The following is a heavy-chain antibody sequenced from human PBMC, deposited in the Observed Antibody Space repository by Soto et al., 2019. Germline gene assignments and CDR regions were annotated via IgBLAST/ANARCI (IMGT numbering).Heavy chain of an antibody. CDR3: ARFMGTPTSKRYYYGLDV. V-gene: IGHV5-51*01. CDR2: IYPGDSDV. J-gene: IGHJ6*02. D-gene: IGHD3-10*01. Sequence: PGESLKISCNTSGYEVTIYWIGWVRQMPGNGLEWMGIIYPGDSDVRYSPSFQGQVTVSADKSISTAYLQWSSLKASDTAIYYCARFMGTPTSKRYYYGLDVWGQGTTVTVSS. CDR1: GYEVTIYW.